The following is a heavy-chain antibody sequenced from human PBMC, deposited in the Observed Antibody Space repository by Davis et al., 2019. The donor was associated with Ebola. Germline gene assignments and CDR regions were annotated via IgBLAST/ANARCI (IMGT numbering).Heavy chain of an antibody. CDR2: IHYSGSS. J-gene: IGHJ2*01. CDR1: GGSISSYY. CDR3: ASMVGGYRCSGGSCYSPWYFDL. Sequence: SETLSLTCTVSGGSISSYYWTWIRQPPGKGLEYIGYIHYSGSSDYNASLESRVTISVDTSKNQFSLKLSSVTAADTAVYYCASMVGGYRCSGGSCYSPWYFDLWGRGTLVTVSS. D-gene: IGHD2-15*01. V-gene: IGHV4-59*08.